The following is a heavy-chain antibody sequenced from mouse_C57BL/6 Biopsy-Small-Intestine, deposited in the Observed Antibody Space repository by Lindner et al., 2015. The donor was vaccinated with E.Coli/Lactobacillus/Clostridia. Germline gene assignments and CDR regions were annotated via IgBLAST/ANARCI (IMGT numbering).Heavy chain of an antibody. CDR3: ARGGYGTIDFNAFDI. J-gene: IGHJ3*01. D-gene: IGHD2-10*02. CDR2: SSAFNGNT. CDR1: GYTFTNYG. V-gene: IGHV1-84*02. Sequence: SVKVSCKASGYTFTNYGINWVRQAPGQGLEWMGWSSAFNGNTNYAQKFHDRVTMTTDTSTTTAYVELRSLRSDDTAVYYCARGGYGTIDFNAFDIWGQGTMVTVSS.